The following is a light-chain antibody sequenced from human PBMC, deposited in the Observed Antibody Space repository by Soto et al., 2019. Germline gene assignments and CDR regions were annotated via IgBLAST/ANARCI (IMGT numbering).Light chain of an antibody. J-gene: IGKJ4*01. CDR3: QQYGGSPKVT. CDR1: QSVSSGQ. V-gene: IGKV3-20*01. Sequence: EIVLTQSPGTLSLSPGERATLSCRASQSVSSGQLGWYQQKPGQAPRLLIYGASSRAAGTPDRFSGSGSGTDFTLTISGMEPEDFAGYYCQQYGGSPKVTFGGGTKVEIK. CDR2: GAS.